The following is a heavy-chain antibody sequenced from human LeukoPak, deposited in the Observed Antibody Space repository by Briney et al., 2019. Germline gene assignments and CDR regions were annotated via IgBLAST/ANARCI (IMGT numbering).Heavy chain of an antibody. CDR2: ISSSSSYI. J-gene: IGHJ4*02. CDR3: ARDDVVVPAAMGY. Sequence: GGSLRLSCAASGFTFSSYSMNWVRQAPGKGLEWVSSISSSSSYIYYADSVKGRFTISRDNAKNSLYLQMKSLRAEDTAVYYCARDDVVVPAAMGYWGQGTLVTVSS. D-gene: IGHD2-2*01. V-gene: IGHV3-21*01. CDR1: GFTFSSYS.